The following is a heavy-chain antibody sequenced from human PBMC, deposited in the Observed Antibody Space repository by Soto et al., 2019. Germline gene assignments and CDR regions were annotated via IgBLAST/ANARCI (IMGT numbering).Heavy chain of an antibody. J-gene: IGHJ6*02. CDR2: IDASGNT. V-gene: IGHV4-4*07. CDR3: ARFSNNWFQTEGMDV. D-gene: IGHD1-1*01. CDR1: VDSITTYY. Sequence: SETLSLTCTVSVDSITTYYWNWIRQPAGKGLEWIGRIDASGNTNYNPSLNSRVTLSVDTSKKQFSLKLTSVTAADTAVYYCARFSNNWFQTEGMDVWGQGTTVTVSS.